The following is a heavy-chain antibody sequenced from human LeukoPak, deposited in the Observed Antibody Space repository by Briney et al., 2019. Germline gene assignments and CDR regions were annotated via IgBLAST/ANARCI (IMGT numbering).Heavy chain of an antibody. J-gene: IGHJ4*02. Sequence: ASVKVSCKASAYIFTDYYIHWVRQAPGQGLEWMGWINPDSGRTEYAQKFQGRVTMTRDTSISTAYMDLSSLRSDDTAVYYCARARPVNVQSSTSSSDWLYWGQGTLVTVSS. CDR1: AYIFTDYY. CDR2: INPDSGRT. CDR3: ARARPVNVQSSTSSSDWLY. V-gene: IGHV1-2*02. D-gene: IGHD6-6*01.